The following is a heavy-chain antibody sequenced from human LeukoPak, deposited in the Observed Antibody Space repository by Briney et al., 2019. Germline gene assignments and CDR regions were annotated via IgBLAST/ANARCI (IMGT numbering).Heavy chain of an antibody. CDR3: ARDGDSENLSFDI. D-gene: IGHD1-14*01. J-gene: IGHJ3*02. V-gene: IGHV1-2*02. CDR1: GYTFTGYY. Sequence: GASVKVSCKASGYTFTGYYMHWVRQAPGQGLEWMGWINPNSGGTNYAQKFQGRVTMTRDTSISTAYMELSRLRSDDTAVYYCARDGDSENLSFDIWGQGTMVTVSS. CDR2: INPNSGGT.